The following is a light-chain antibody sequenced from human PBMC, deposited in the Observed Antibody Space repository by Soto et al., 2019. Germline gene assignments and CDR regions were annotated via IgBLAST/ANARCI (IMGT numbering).Light chain of an antibody. CDR3: QQRSNWLT. CDR1: QSVSRH. Sequence: EMVLTQSPATLSLSPGERATLSCRASQSVSRHLAWYQQKPGQAPRLLIYDASNRATGIPARFSGSGSGTDFTLTISSLEPEDSAVYYCQQRSNWLTFGGGTKVEIK. V-gene: IGKV3-11*01. J-gene: IGKJ4*01. CDR2: DAS.